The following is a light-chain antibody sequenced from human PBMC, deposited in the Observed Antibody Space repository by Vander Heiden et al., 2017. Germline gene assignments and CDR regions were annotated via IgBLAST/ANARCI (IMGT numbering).Light chain of an antibody. J-gene: IGLJ3*02. CDR1: SSNIGSNT. CDR2: SNN. Sequence: SVLTQPPSASGTPGQRVTLPCSGSSSNIGSNTVNGYQQLPGTAPKLLIYSNNQRTSGVPDRFSGSKSGTSASLAISGLQSEDEADYYCAAWDDSLNGWVFGGGTKLTVL. V-gene: IGLV1-44*01. CDR3: AAWDDSLNGWV.